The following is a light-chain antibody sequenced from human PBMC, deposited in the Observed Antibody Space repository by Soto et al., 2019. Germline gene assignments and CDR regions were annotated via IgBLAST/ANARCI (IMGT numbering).Light chain of an antibody. V-gene: IGLV1-51*02. CDR2: ENN. CDR3: GTWQSSLSAWV. CDR1: SSNIGNNY. J-gene: IGLJ2*01. Sequence: QSVLTQPPSVSAAPGQKVTISSSGSSSNIGNNYVSWYQHLPGTAPKLLIYENNKRPSGIPDRFSGSKSGTSATLGITGLQTGDEAEYYCGTWQSSLSAWVFGGGTKLTVL.